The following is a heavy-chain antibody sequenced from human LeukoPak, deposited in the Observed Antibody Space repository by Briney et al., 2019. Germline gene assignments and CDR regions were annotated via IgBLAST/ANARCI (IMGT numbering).Heavy chain of an antibody. V-gene: IGHV1-69*13. CDR3: ASFSSSSIYRSRPTYWYFDL. CDR1: GGTFSSYA. CDR2: IIPIFGTA. Sequence: ASVKVSCKASGGTFSSYAISWVRQAPGQGLEWMGGIIPIFGTANYAQKFQGRVTITADESASTAYMELSSLRSEDTAVYYCASFSSSSIYRSRPTYWYFDLWGRGTLVTVSS. J-gene: IGHJ2*01. D-gene: IGHD6-6*01.